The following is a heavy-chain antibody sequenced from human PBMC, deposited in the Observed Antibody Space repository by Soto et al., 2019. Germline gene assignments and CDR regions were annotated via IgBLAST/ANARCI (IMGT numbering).Heavy chain of an antibody. J-gene: IGHJ6*02. Sequence: PGESLKISCKGSGYSFTSYWIGWVRQMPGKGLEWMGIIYPGDSDTRYSPSFQGQVTISADKSISTAYLQWSSLKASDTAMYYCARRGQLDPYAYYYYYGMDVWGQGTTVTVYS. CDR1: GYSFTSYW. D-gene: IGHD6-6*01. CDR3: ARRGQLDPYAYYYYYGMDV. V-gene: IGHV5-51*01. CDR2: IYPGDSDT.